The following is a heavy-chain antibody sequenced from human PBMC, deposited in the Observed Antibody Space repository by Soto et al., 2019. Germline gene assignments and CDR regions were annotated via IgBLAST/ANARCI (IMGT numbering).Heavy chain of an antibody. CDR3: ARDGPYFYYMDV. CDR1: GGSITNTDYY. J-gene: IGHJ6*02. Sequence: SETLSLTCSVSGGSITNTDYYWNWNRQAPGKGLVWIGSIDYSGSTYYNLSLKSRVIISADTSKNLFSLKLRSVTAADTALYFCARDGPYFYYMDVCCQGTTGTVFS. V-gene: IGHV4-30-4*01. CDR2: IDYSGST.